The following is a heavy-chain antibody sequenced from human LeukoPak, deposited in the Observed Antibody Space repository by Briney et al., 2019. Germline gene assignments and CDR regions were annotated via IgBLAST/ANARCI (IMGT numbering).Heavy chain of an antibody. CDR3: ASSSSWYPGGMDV. CDR1: GGTFSSYA. D-gene: IGHD6-13*01. Sequence: ASVKVSCKASGGTFSSYAISWVRQAPGQGLEWMGGIIPIFGTANYAQKFQGRVTITADESTSTAYMELSSLRSEDTAVYYCASSSSWYPGGMDVWGQGTTVTVSS. J-gene: IGHJ6*02. CDR2: IIPIFGTA. V-gene: IGHV1-69*13.